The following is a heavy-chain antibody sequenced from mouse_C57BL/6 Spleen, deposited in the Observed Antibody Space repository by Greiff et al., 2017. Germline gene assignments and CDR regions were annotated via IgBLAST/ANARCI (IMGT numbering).Heavy chain of an antibody. V-gene: IGHV1-61*01. CDR1: GYTFTSYW. CDR3: ARLDPYYYGSSYVEPY. CDR2: IYPSDSET. D-gene: IGHD1-1*01. J-gene: IGHJ3*01. Sequence: QVQLQQPGAELVRPGSSVKLSCKASGYTFTSYWMDWVKQRPGQGLEWIGNIYPSDSETHYNQKFKDKATLTVDKSSSTAYMQLSSLTSEDSAVYYCARLDPYYYGSSYVEPYWGQGTLVTVSA.